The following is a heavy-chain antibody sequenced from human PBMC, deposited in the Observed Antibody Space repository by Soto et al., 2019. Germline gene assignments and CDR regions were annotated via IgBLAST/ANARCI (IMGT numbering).Heavy chain of an antibody. CDR2: IYYSGLT. CDR1: GDSISTEGYY. J-gene: IGHJ1*01. V-gene: IGHV4-31*03. Sequence: SETLSLTCSVSGDSISTEGYYWSWIRQHPGKGLEWIGYIYYSGLTSYNPSLKSRVTISRATSKNQFYLKLSSVTAADTAVYYCARSRSYYVEDFQKWGQGTLVTISS. CDR3: ARSRSYYVEDFQK. D-gene: IGHD1-26*01.